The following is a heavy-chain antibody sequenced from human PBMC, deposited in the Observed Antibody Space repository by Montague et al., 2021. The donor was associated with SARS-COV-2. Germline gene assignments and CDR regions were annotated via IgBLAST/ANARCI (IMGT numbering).Heavy chain of an antibody. CDR2: ISGNGDPDTT. D-gene: IGHD1-26*01. Sequence: SLRLSCAASGFTFRNYATTWVRQAPGKGLEWVSTISGNGDPDTTYYADSVKGRFTISRDISKNTLYLQMNSLRAEDTAVYYCAKLSGGSYLHYFEYWGQGTLVTVSS. CDR3: AKLSGGSYLHYFEY. J-gene: IGHJ4*02. CDR1: GFTFRNYA. V-gene: IGHV3-23*01.